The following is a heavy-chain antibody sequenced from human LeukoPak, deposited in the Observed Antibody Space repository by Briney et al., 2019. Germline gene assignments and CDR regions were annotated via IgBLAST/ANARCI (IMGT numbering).Heavy chain of an antibody. D-gene: IGHD6-13*01. J-gene: IGHJ4*02. CDR2: INHSGST. V-gene: IGHV4-34*01. CDR1: GGSFSGYY. Sequence: SETLSLTCAVYGGSFSGYYWSWIRQPPGKGLEWIGEINHSGSTNYNPSLKSRVTISVDTSKNQFSLKLSSVTAADTAVYYCASHSSSWAPRHFDYWGQGTLVTVSS. CDR3: ASHSSSWAPRHFDY.